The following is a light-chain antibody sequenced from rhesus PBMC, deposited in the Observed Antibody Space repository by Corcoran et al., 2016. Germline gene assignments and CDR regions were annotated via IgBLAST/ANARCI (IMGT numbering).Light chain of an antibody. J-gene: IGKJ2*01. CDR3: LQHNSYPFS. CDR1: QGISST. Sequence: DIQMTQSPSSLSASVGDTVTITCRASQGISSTLNWFQLKPGKAPKLLISAASSLESGVPSGFSGIGAGTDFTLTISSLQAEDFSGYYGLQHNSYPFSFGQGTKVEIK. CDR2: AAS. V-gene: IGKV1-28*03.